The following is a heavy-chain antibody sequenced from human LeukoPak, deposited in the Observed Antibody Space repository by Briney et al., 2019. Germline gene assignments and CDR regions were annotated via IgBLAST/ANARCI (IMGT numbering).Heavy chain of an antibody. J-gene: IGHJ6*02. CDR1: GVSFSGYY. CDR2: INHSGST. Sequence: PSETLSLTCAVYGVSFSGYYWSWIRQPPGKGLEWIGEINHSGSTNYNPSLKSRVTISVDTSKNQFSLKLSSVTAADTAVYYCASGYSYGYYYYGMDVWGRGTTVTVSS. CDR3: ASGYSYGYYYYGMDV. D-gene: IGHD5-18*01. V-gene: IGHV4-34*01.